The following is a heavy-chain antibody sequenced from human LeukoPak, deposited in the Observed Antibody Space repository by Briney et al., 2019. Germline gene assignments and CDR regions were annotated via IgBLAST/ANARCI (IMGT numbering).Heavy chain of an antibody. V-gene: IGHV1-69*13. D-gene: IGHD2-15*01. CDR2: IIPIFGTA. CDR3: ARDSWCSGGSCYSDSDYYYYMDV. CDR1: GGTFSSYA. Sequence: ASVKVSCKASGGTFSSYAISWVRQAPGQGLEWMGGIIPIFGTANYAQKFQGRVTITADESTSTAYMELSSLRSEDTAVYYCARDSWCSGGSCYSDSDYYYYMDVWGKGTTVTISS. J-gene: IGHJ6*03.